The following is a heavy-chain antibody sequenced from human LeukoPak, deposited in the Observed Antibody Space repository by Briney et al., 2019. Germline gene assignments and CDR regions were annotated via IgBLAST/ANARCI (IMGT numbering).Heavy chain of an antibody. Sequence: SXXLXCXAXGFTFSNAWMSWVRQAPGKGLEWVXXXKSKTDGGTTDYAAPVKGRFTISRDDSKNTLYLQMNSLKTEDTAVYYCTTDQVWSAGDYLNDYWGQGTLVTVSS. CDR1: GFTFSNAW. D-gene: IGHD4-17*01. CDR2: XKSKTDGGTT. V-gene: IGHV3-15*01. CDR3: TTDQVWSAGDYLNDY. J-gene: IGHJ4*02.